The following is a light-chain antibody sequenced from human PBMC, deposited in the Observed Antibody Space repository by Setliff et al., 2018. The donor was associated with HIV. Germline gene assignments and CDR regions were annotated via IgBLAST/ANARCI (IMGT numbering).Light chain of an antibody. CDR3: TSYAGINNLGV. CDR1: SSDVGGYNY. J-gene: IGLJ1*01. Sequence: QSALTQPPSASGSPGQSVTISCTVTSSDVGGYNYVSWYQQHPGKAPKLMIYEVSKRPSGVPDRFSGSKSGNTASLTVSGLQAEDEADYYCTSYAGINNLGVFGTGTKV. CDR2: EVS. V-gene: IGLV2-8*01.